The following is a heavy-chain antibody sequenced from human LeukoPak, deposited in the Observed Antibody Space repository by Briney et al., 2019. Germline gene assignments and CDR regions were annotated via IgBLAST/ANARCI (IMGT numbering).Heavy chain of an antibody. Sequence: SETLSLTCTVSGGSTSSDYWSWIRQSPGKGLEWVGYVYNSGDTGKNPSLKSRVTILLDTSKNQCSLKLTSVSAADTAVYYCARLKLGAYFDLWGRGTLATVSS. V-gene: IGHV4-59*08. D-gene: IGHD3-16*01. CDR3: ARLKLGAYFDL. CDR1: GGSTSSDY. CDR2: VYNSGDT. J-gene: IGHJ2*01.